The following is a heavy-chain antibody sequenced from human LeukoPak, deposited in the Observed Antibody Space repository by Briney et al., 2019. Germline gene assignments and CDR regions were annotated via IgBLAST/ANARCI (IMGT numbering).Heavy chain of an antibody. J-gene: IGHJ4*02. CDR3: ARVRYGSSGAFDY. Sequence: ASVKVSCKASGYTFTGSYMHWVRQAPGQGLEWMGWINPNSGGTNYAQKFQGRVTMTRDTSISTAYMELSRLRSDDTAVYYCARVRYGSSGAFDYWGQGTLVTVSS. D-gene: IGHD3-22*01. CDR2: INPNSGGT. V-gene: IGHV1-2*02. CDR1: GYTFTGSY.